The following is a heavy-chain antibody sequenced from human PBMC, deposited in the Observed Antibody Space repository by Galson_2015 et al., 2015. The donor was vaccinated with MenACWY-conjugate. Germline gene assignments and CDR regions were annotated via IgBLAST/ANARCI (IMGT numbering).Heavy chain of an antibody. D-gene: IGHD3-10*01. J-gene: IGHJ5*02. CDR2: ISNTGGTT. CDR1: GLTFSSYA. Sequence: SLRLSCAASGLTFSSYAMSWVRQAPGKGLEWVSNISNTGGTTYYADSVKGRFTISRDNSKNTLYLQMNSLRAGDTAVYYCARGAGSSWFDPWGQGTLVTVSS. V-gene: IGHV3-23*01. CDR3: ARGAGSSWFDP.